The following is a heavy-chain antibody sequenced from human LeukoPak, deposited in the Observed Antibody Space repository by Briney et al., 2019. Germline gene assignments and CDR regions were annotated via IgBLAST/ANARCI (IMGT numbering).Heavy chain of an antibody. CDR3: AGGNTWPGLSY. J-gene: IGHJ4*02. CDR2: IYTAGST. D-gene: IGHD6-25*01. CDR1: GFTFSSYA. V-gene: IGHV3-23*05. Sequence: PGGSLRLSCAASGFTFSSYAMSWVRQAPGKGLEWVSAIYTAGSTYNADSVKGRFTISRDKSKNTLYLQMNTLRAEDTAVYFCAGGNTWPGLSYWGQGTLLTVSS.